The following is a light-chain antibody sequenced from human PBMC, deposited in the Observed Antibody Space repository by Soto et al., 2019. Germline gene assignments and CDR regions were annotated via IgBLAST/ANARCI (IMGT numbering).Light chain of an antibody. CDR3: QQYHTYSCT. J-gene: IGKJ1*01. V-gene: IGKV1-5*03. CDR1: QSITGW. Sequence: DIQMTQSPSTLSASVGDRVTITCRASQSITGWLAWYQQRPGKAPKLLIQKASSLESGVPSRFSGSGSGTEFTLTISSLQPDDSATYYCQQYHTYSCTFGLGTKVDIK. CDR2: KAS.